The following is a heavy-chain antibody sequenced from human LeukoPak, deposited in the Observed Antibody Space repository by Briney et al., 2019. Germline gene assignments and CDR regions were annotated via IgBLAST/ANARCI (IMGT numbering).Heavy chain of an antibody. CDR1: GGTFSSYA. CDR2: IIPILGIA. Sequence: SVKVSCKASGGTFSSYAIIWVRQAPGQGLEWMGRIIPILGIANYAQKFQGRVTITADKSTSTAYMELSSLRSEDTAVYYCARVSGIVVVPAAINGRSYYYYGMDVWGQGTTVTVSS. D-gene: IGHD2-2*01. V-gene: IGHV1-69*04. CDR3: ARVSGIVVVPAAINGRSYYYYGMDV. J-gene: IGHJ6*02.